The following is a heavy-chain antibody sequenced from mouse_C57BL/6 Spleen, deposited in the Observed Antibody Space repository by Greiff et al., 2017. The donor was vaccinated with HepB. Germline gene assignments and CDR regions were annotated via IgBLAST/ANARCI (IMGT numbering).Heavy chain of an antibody. CDR1: GYAFTNYL. CDR2: INPGSGGT. CDR3: ARGTLLWPMDY. J-gene: IGHJ4*01. D-gene: IGHD2-10*01. V-gene: IGHV1-54*01. Sequence: VHLVESGAELVRPGTSVKVSCKASGYAFTNYLIEWVKQRPGQGLEWIGVINPGSGGTTYNEKLKGKATLTADKSSSTAYMQLSSLTSEDSAVYFCARGTLLWPMDYWGQGTSVTVSS.